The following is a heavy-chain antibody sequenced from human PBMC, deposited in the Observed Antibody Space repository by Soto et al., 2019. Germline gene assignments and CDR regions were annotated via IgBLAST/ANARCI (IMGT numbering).Heavy chain of an antibody. Sequence: GASLKISCKGSGYSFTSCWIGWVRQMPGKGLEWMGIIYPGDSDTRYSPSFQGQVTISADKSISTAYLQWSSLKASDTAMYYCARHDEWLVQSNYYYGMDVWGQGTTVTVSS. D-gene: IGHD6-19*01. CDR3: ARHDEWLVQSNYYYGMDV. J-gene: IGHJ6*02. V-gene: IGHV5-51*01. CDR1: GYSFTSCW. CDR2: IYPGDSDT.